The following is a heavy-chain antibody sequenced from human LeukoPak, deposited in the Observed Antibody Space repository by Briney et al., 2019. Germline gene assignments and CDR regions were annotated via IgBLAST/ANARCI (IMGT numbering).Heavy chain of an antibody. CDR3: VRVGSGSYYPS. V-gene: IGHV3-7*05. J-gene: IGHJ5*02. CDR2: IKGDGSEK. Sequence: GGSLRLSCAASGFTFSSYWMSWVRQAPGKRLEWVANIKGDGSEKYYVDSVKGRFTISRDNAKNSLNLQMNSLRAEDTAVYYCVRVGSGSYYPSWGQGTLVTVSS. CDR1: GFTFSSYW. D-gene: IGHD1-26*01.